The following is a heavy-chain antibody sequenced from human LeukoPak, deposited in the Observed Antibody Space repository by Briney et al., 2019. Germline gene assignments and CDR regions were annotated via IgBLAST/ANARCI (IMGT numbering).Heavy chain of an antibody. CDR2: IKSKSDGGTI. J-gene: IGHJ4*02. D-gene: IGHD2-15*01. Sequence: GESLRLSCVGSGFTFSDAWMSWVRQAPGKGLEWVGRIKSKSDGGTIDYAAPVKGRFTISRDDSRNTLYLQMNSLKTEDTAVYYCTTRRQDGWWGQGTLVTVS. CDR1: GFTFSDAW. CDR3: TTRRQDGW. V-gene: IGHV3-15*01.